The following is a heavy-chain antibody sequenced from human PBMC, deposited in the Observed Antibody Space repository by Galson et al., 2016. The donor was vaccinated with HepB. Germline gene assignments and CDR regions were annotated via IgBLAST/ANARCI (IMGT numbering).Heavy chain of an antibody. CDR3: ARGSGGYCTGGKCHYYFYYMDV. CDR1: GYTFTHYY. CDR2: IDPNNGAT. Sequence: SVKVSCKASGYTFTHYYMHWVRQAPGQGLEWMGWIDPNNGATKYAQKFQGWVTMTRDTSTDTLYMELRRLTSDDTAVYYCARGSGGYCTGGKCHYYFYYMDVWGQGTTVTVSS. V-gene: IGHV1-2*04. J-gene: IGHJ6*02. D-gene: IGHD2-8*02.